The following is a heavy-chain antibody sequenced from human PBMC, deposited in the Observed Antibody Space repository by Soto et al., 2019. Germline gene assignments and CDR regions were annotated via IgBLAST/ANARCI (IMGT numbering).Heavy chain of an antibody. CDR1: GYTLTELS. V-gene: IGHV1-24*01. D-gene: IGHD6-13*01. J-gene: IGHJ3*02. CDR3: ATRYYSSSWYQDAFDI. Sequence: ASVKVSCKVSGYTLTELSMHWVRQAPGKGLEWMGGFDPEDGETIYAQKFQGRVTMTEDTSTDTAYMELSSLRSEDTAVYYCATRYYSSSWYQDAFDIWGQGTMVTVAS. CDR2: FDPEDGET.